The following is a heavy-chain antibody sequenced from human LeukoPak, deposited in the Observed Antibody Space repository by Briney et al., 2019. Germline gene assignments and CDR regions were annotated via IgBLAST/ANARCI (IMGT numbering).Heavy chain of an antibody. V-gene: IGHV3-15*01. Sequence: GGSLRLSCAASRFTFSNAWMSWVRQAPGKGPEWVGRIKSKTDGGTTDYAAPVKGRFTISRDDSKNTLYLQMNSLKTEDTAVYYCTTPIVGAPNIDYWGQGTLVTVSS. D-gene: IGHD1-26*01. J-gene: IGHJ4*02. CDR1: RFTFSNAW. CDR2: IKSKTDGGTT. CDR3: TTPIVGAPNIDY.